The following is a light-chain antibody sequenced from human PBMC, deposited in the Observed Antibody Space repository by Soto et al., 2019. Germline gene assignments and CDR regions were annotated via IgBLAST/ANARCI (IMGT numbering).Light chain of an antibody. CDR3: SSYTITSAYWV. Sequence: HSALTQPASVSGSPGQSITISCTGTSSDIGDYKYVSWYQQHPGNPPKLIIYDVSDRPSGVSNRFSGSKSGNTASLTISGLQAEDEANSYFSSYTITSAYWVFGGGTKVTVL. CDR1: SSDIGDYKY. V-gene: IGLV2-14*03. CDR2: DVS. J-gene: IGLJ3*02.